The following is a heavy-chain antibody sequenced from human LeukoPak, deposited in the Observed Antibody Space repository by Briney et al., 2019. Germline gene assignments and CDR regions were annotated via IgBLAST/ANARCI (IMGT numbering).Heavy chain of an antibody. V-gene: IGHV3-23*01. Sequence: QPGGSLRLSCEASGFTFSSYAMSWVRQAPGKGLEWVSAVSGSGGITNYADSVKGRFTISRDNCKNTLYLQMNSLRAEDTAVYYCAKDHRRITIFGVATWGAFDIWGQGTMVTVSS. CDR2: VSGSGGIT. CDR3: AKDHRRITIFGVATWGAFDI. J-gene: IGHJ3*02. CDR1: GFTFSSYA. D-gene: IGHD3-3*01.